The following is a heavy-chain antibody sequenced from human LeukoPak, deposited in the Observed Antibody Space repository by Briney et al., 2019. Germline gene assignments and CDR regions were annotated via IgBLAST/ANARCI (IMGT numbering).Heavy chain of an antibody. CDR1: GFTFDDYA. D-gene: IGHD1-14*01. CDR3: AKDPGGYDPGWYFDL. V-gene: IGHV3-9*01. J-gene: IGHJ2*01. Sequence: GGSLRLSCAASGFTFDDYAMHWVRQAPGEGLEWVSGISWNSGSIGYADSVKGRFTISRDNAKNSLYLQMNSLRAEDTALYYCAKDPGGYDPGWYFDLWGRGTLVTVSS. CDR2: ISWNSGSI.